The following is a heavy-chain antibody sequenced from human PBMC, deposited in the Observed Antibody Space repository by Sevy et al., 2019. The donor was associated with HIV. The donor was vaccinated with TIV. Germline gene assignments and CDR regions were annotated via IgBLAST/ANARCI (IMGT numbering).Heavy chain of an antibody. Sequence: GESLKISCAASGFTFSKYWMGWVRQAPGNGLEWVANIKQDAGQKYYVDSVKGRFTISRDNAKNSLYLQMNSLRAEDTAVYFCARDDGNYYFHYWGQRTLVTVSS. CDR3: ARDDGNYYFHY. CDR1: GFTFSKYW. D-gene: IGHD1-7*01. V-gene: IGHV3-7*01. CDR2: IKQDAGQK. J-gene: IGHJ4*02.